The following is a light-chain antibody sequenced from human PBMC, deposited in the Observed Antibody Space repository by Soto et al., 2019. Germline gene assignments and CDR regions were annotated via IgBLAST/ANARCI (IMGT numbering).Light chain of an antibody. Sequence: QSALTQPASVCGSPGQSITISCTGTSSDVGGYDFVSWYQHHPGKAPRLIIYQVSNRPSGVSNRFSGSKSGNTASLTISGLQPEDEADYYCSSYISMIVRVFGGGTKVTVL. CDR1: SSDVGGYDF. V-gene: IGLV2-14*01. CDR2: QVS. J-gene: IGLJ3*02. CDR3: SSYISMIVRV.